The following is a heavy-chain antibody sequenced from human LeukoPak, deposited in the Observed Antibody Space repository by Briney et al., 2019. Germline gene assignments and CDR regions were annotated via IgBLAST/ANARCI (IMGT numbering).Heavy chain of an antibody. J-gene: IGHJ6*02. CDR2: IHDSGNT. CDR1: DGSISNYY. CDR3: ASARLSRSSWPFGMDV. D-gene: IGHD2-2*01. V-gene: IGHV4-59*01. Sequence: SETLSLTRTVTDGSISNYYWTWIRQPPGKGLEWIGYIHDSGNTNYNPSLKSRVTISIDPSKKHFSLKLRSATAADTAVYFCASARLSRSSWPFGMDVWGLGTTVTVSS.